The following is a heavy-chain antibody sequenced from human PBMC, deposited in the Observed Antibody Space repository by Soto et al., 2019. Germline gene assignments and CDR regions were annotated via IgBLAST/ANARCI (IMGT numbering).Heavy chain of an antibody. CDR3: AKSSRITLVRGVTDY. V-gene: IGHV3-23*01. J-gene: IGHJ4*02. Sequence: GGSLRLSCAASGFAFSNYAMNCVRQAPGKGLAWVSAISGGAGATYYADSVKGRFTISRDNSKNTLYLQMKSLRAEDTAVYYCAKSSRITLVRGVTDYWGQGTLVTVSS. CDR2: ISGGAGAT. CDR1: GFAFSNYA. D-gene: IGHD3-10*01.